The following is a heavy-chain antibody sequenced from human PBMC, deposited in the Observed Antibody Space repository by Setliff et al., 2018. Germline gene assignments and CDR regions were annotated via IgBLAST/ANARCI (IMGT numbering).Heavy chain of an antibody. Sequence: GGSLRLSCAASGFTFSSYAMSWVRQAPGKGLEWVGFIRSKAYGGTTEYAASVKGRFTISRDDSKSIAYLQMNSLKTEDTAVYYCTRSRSRYYYGMDVWGQGTTVTV. CDR2: IRSKAYGGTT. V-gene: IGHV3-49*04. J-gene: IGHJ6*02. CDR3: TRSRSRYYYGMDV. CDR1: GFTFSSYA.